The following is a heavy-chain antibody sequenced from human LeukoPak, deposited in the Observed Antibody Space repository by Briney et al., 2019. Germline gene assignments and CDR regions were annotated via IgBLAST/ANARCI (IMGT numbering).Heavy chain of an antibody. J-gene: IGHJ4*02. CDR1: GYIFTNYW. Sequence: GESLKISCRGSGYIFTNYWIGWVRQMPGQGLEWMGIIHPSDSETLYGPSFQGQVIISADRSISTIYLQWSSLKASDAAMYYCARHRGWFGELLDWGQGTLVTVSS. CDR3: ARHRGWFGELLD. D-gene: IGHD3-10*01. V-gene: IGHV5-51*01. CDR2: IHPSDSET.